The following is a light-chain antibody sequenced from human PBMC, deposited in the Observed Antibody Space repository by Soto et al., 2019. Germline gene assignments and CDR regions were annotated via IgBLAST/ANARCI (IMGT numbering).Light chain of an antibody. CDR3: LQYDNLPMYT. Sequence: DIPMTQSPSSLSASVGDRVTITCQASQDISNFLNWFQQKPGKAPKLLIYDASNLETGVPSRFSGSGSGTDFTFTISRLQPEDVATYYCLQYDNLPMYTFGQGTKLEIK. CDR2: DAS. CDR1: QDISNF. J-gene: IGKJ2*01. V-gene: IGKV1-33*01.